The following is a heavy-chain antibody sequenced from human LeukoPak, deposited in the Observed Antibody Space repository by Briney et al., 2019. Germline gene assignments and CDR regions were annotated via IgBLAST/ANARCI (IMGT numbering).Heavy chain of an antibody. CDR1: GFTFSSYS. Sequence: PGGSLRLSCAASGFTFSSYSVNWVRQAPGKGLEWVSSISNSSSYIYYADSVKGRFTISRDNAKNSLYLQMNSLRAEDTAVYYCASYGDYGPGMDVWGQGTTVTVSS. CDR3: ASYGDYGPGMDV. V-gene: IGHV3-21*01. J-gene: IGHJ6*02. D-gene: IGHD4-17*01. CDR2: ISNSSSYI.